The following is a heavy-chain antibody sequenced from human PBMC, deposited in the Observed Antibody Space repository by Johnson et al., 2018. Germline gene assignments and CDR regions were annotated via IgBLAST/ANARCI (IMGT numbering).Heavy chain of an antibody. Sequence: QVQLVESGAEVKKPGASVKVSCKASGYTFTSHDINWVRQATGQGLEWMGWMNPNSGNTGYAQKFQGRVTMTRNTSISTAYVELSSLRSEDTAVYYWARGLMGDTSSLFQHWGQGSPVTVSS. CDR2: MNPNSGNT. CDR3: ARGLMGDTSSLFQH. V-gene: IGHV1-8*01. J-gene: IGHJ1*01. CDR1: GYTFTSHD. D-gene: IGHD1-26*01.